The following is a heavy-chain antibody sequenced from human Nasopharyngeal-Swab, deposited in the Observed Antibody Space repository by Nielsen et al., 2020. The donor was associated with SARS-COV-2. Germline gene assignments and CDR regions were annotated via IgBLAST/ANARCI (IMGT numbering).Heavy chain of an antibody. CDR1: GGSIASDY. J-gene: IGHJ4*02. CDR2: IHSSGHA. Sequence: SETLSLTCTVSGGSIASDYWSWIRQPPGKGLEWIGYIHSSGHAMYNPSPRSRATISIDTSKNHFSLTLSSVTAADTAVYYCARHPPLSGFDYWGQGTLVTVPS. CDR3: ARHPPLSGFDY. V-gene: IGHV4-59*08. D-gene: IGHD3-9*01.